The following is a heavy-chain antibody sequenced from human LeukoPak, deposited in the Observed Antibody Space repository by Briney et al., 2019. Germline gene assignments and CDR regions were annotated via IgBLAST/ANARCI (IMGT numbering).Heavy chain of an antibody. J-gene: IGHJ4*02. CDR2: ISYDGSEK. V-gene: IGHV3-30-3*01. CDR3: AREGNSGYYPY. Sequence: GGSLRLSCAASGLTFSNYPMHWVRQAPGKGLEWVAVISYDGSEKHYADPVKGRFTISRDNSKNTLYLQMSSLRAEDTAMYYCAREGNSGYYPYWGQGILVTVSS. D-gene: IGHD3-22*01. CDR1: GLTFSNYP.